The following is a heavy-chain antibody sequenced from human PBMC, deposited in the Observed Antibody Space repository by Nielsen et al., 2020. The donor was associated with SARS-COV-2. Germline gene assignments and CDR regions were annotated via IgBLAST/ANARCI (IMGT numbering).Heavy chain of an antibody. CDR2: IYYSGST. Sequence: SETLSLTCTVSGGSISSSSYYWGWIRQPPGKGLEWIGSIYYSGSTYYNPSLKSRVTISVDTSKNQFSLKLSSVTAADTAVYYCARSPINGPIPAACDYWGQGTLVTVSS. D-gene: IGHD2-2*01. CDR3: ARSPINGPIPAACDY. CDR1: GGSISSSSYY. V-gene: IGHV4-39*01. J-gene: IGHJ4*02.